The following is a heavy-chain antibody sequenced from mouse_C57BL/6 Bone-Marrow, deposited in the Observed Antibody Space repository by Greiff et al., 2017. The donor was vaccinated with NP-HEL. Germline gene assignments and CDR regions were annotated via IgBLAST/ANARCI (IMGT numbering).Heavy chain of an antibody. D-gene: IGHD2-3*01. Sequence: EVQLVESGPGLVKPSQSLSLTCSVTGYSITSGYYWNWIRQFPGNKLEWMGYISYDGSNNYNPSLKNRISITRDTSKNQFFLKLNSVTTEDTATYYCARDKDGYSHFDYWGQGTTLTVSS. CDR2: ISYDGSN. J-gene: IGHJ2*01. CDR1: GYSITSGYY. V-gene: IGHV3-6*01. CDR3: ARDKDGYSHFDY.